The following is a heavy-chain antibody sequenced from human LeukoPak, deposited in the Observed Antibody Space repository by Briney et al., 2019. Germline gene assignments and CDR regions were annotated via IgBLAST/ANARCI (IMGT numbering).Heavy chain of an antibody. J-gene: IGHJ5*02. CDR3: AKDVIRSMVRGAPSPNWFDP. CDR1: GFTFSCYG. D-gene: IGHD3-10*01. V-gene: IGHV3-30*18. Sequence: PGRSLPLSCAASGFTFSCYGMDWVRPAPSKGLDWVAVISYYGSNKYYADSVKGRFSISRDNSKNTLYLQMNSLRAEDTAVYYCAKDVIRSMVRGAPSPNWFDPWGQGTLVTVSS. CDR2: ISYYGSNK.